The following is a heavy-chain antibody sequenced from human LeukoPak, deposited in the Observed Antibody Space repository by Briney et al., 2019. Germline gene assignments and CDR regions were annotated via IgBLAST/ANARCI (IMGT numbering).Heavy chain of an antibody. V-gene: IGHV3-21*01. J-gene: IGHJ4*02. Sequence: GGSLRLSCAASGFTFSSYSMNWVRQAPGKGLEWFSSISSSSSYIYYADSVKGRFTISRDNAKNSLYLQMNSLRAEDTAVYYCASFSTPYYDSSDTFDYWGQGTLVTVSS. CDR1: GFTFSSYS. CDR3: ASFSTPYYDSSDTFDY. CDR2: ISSSSSYI. D-gene: IGHD3-22*01.